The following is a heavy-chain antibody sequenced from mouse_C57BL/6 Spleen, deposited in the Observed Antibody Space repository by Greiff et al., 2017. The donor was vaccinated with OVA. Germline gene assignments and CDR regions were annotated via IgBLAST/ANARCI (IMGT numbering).Heavy chain of an antibody. D-gene: IGHD3-3*01. CDR1: GFTFSDYG. Sequence: DVKLVESGGGLVKPGGSLKLSCAASGFTFSDYGMHWVRQAPEKGLEWVAYISGGSTTIYYADTVKGRFTISRDNAKNTLFLQMTSLRSEDTAMYYCTRGDWPYYFDYWGQGTTLTVSS. J-gene: IGHJ2*01. V-gene: IGHV5-17*01. CDR2: ISGGSTTI. CDR3: TRGDWPYYFDY.